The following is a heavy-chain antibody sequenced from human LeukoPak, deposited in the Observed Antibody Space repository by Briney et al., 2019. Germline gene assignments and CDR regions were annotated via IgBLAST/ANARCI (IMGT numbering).Heavy chain of an antibody. Sequence: GGSLRLSCAASGFTFSSYGMHWVRQAPGKGLEWVAFIRYDGSNKYYADSVKGRFTISRDNSKKTLYLQMNSLSAEDTAIYYCVKEVSDNYYYYYMDVWGKGTTVTISS. CDR2: IRYDGSNK. V-gene: IGHV3-30*02. CDR1: GFTFSSYG. D-gene: IGHD5/OR15-5a*01. CDR3: VKEVSDNYYYYYMDV. J-gene: IGHJ6*03.